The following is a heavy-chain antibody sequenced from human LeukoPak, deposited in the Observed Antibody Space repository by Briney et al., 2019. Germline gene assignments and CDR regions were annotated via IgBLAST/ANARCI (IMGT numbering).Heavy chain of an antibody. J-gene: IGHJ6*02. D-gene: IGHD5-18*01. CDR1: GYTFNSYA. V-gene: IGHV1-3*01. CDR2: INAGNGNT. Sequence: ASVTVSCKASGYTFNSYAMHWVRQAPGQRLEWTGWINAGNGNTKYSQKFQGRVTMTRNTSISTAYMELSSLRSEDTAVYYCARWGRYSPAYYYYGMDVWGQGTTVTVSS. CDR3: ARWGRYSPAYYYYGMDV.